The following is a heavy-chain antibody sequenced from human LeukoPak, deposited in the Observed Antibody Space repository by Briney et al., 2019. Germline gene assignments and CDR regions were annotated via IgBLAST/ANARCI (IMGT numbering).Heavy chain of an antibody. CDR1: GNTFTGNH. Sequence: GASVKVSCKASGNTFTGNHMHWVRQAPGQGLEWMGIINLSDGSTNYAQKFQDRVTMTRDTPTSTVYVELSSLRSDDAALYYCARESLTGDAFDIWGQGTVVTVSS. D-gene: IGHD3-9*01. CDR3: ARESLTGDAFDI. J-gene: IGHJ3*02. V-gene: IGHV1-46*01. CDR2: INLSDGST.